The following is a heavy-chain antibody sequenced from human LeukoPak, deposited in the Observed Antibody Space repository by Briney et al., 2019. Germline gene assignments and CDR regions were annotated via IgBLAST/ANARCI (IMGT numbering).Heavy chain of an antibody. J-gene: IGHJ6*03. V-gene: IGHV4-4*07. CDR3: ARDGSSSSVDASYYYMDV. CDR2: IYTSGST. D-gene: IGHD6-6*01. Sequence: SETLSLTCTVSGDSINSFYWSWIRQPAGKGLEWIGRIYTSGSTNYSPSLKSRVTMSVDTSKNQFSLKLSSVTAADTAVYYCARDGSSSSVDASYYYMDVWGKGTTVTVSS. CDR1: GDSINSFY.